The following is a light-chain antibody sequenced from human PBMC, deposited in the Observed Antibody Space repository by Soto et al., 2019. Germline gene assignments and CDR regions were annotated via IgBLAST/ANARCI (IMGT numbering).Light chain of an antibody. V-gene: IGLV2-23*01. CDR1: SSDVGNYNL. CDR3: WSYGVGRTYV. CDR2: EDT. J-gene: IGLJ1*01. Sequence: QSVLTQPASVSGSPGQSITISCTGSSSDVGNYNLVSWYQQHPGKAPKLMIYEDTKWPSGVSNRFSGSKSGNTAYLTISGLQAEDEADYYCWSYGVGRTYVFGTGTKLTVL.